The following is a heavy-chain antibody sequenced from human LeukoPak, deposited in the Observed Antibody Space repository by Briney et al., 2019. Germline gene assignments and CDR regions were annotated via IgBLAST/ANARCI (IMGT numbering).Heavy chain of an antibody. CDR1: GFTFSSYE. D-gene: IGHD3-10*01. CDR3: AREGPHYYKDAFDI. V-gene: IGHV3-48*03. J-gene: IGHJ3*02. CDR2: ISSSGSAV. Sequence: GGSLRLSCAASGFTFSSYEMNWVRQAPGKGLEWVSYISSSGSAVHYADSVKGRFTISRDNAKNSLYLQMNSLRAEGTAVYFCAREGPHYYKDAFDIWGQGTMVTISS.